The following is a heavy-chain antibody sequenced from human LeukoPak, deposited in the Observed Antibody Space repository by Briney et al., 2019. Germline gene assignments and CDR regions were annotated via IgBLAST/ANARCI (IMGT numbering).Heavy chain of an antibody. J-gene: IGHJ5*02. CDR3: ARGDPHADL. V-gene: IGHV3-48*03. Sequence: GALRLSCAASGFYLSTYEMNWVRQAPGKGLEWIADITISGHTKNYADSVKGRFSISRDNARTSLYLQMHSLRVEDTGVYYCARGDPHADLWGQGTLVTVSS. D-gene: IGHD5-24*01. CDR1: GFYLSTYE. CDR2: ITISGHTK.